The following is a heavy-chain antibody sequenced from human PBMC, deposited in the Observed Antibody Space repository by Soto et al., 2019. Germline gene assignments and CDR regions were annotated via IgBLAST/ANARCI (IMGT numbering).Heavy chain of an antibody. D-gene: IGHD1-7*01. Sequence: QTLSLTCAISGDSVSSNSAAWNWIRQSPSRGLEWLGRTYYRSRWYNDYAESVKSRITINPDTSKNQFSLQLNSVTPEDTAVYYCAGVFGTIYYYGMDVWGQGTTVTV. CDR2: TYYRSRWYN. J-gene: IGHJ6*02. CDR1: GDSVSSNSAA. V-gene: IGHV6-1*01. CDR3: AGVFGTIYYYGMDV.